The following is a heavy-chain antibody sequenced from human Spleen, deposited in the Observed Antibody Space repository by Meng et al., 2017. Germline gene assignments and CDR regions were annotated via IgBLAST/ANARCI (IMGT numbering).Heavy chain of an antibody. V-gene: IGHV2-5*02. Sequence: TFEEACPPLVTPTQALTLACNYAVLSGTTCGSVVGWIRQPPGKALAWLGLIYWDDDKRYSPSLKNGVTLTKDPSQNQVVLTMTNMDPADTATYYCAHRPYGSAWYFDYWGQGTLVTVSS. CDR3: AHRPYGSAWYFDY. J-gene: IGHJ4*02. D-gene: IGHD6-19*01. CDR2: IYWDDDK. CDR1: VLSGTTCGSV.